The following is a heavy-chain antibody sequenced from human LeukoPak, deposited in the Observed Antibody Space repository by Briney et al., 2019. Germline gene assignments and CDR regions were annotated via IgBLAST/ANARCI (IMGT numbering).Heavy chain of an antibody. CDR1: GYSFTSYW. Sequence: GESLKISCKGSGYSFTSYWIGWVRQMPGKGLEWMGIIYPGDSDTRYSPSFQGQVTISADKSISTAYPPWSSLKASDAALYYCARLGWEGGDYFDYWGQGTLVTVSS. J-gene: IGHJ4*02. D-gene: IGHD1-26*01. CDR3: ARLGWEGGDYFDY. V-gene: IGHV5-51*01. CDR2: IYPGDSDT.